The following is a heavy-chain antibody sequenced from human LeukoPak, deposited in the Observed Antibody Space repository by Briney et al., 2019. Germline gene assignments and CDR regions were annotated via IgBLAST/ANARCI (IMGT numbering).Heavy chain of an antibody. CDR3: ARRESSGWHSVFDY. V-gene: IGHV4-34*01. CDR2: INHSGST. Sequence: SETLSLTCAVYGGSFSGYYWSWIRQPPGKGLEWIGEINHSGSTNYNPSLKSRVTISVDTSKNQFSLKLSSVTAADTAVYYCARRESSGWHSVFDYWGQGTLVTVSS. CDR1: GGSFSGYY. D-gene: IGHD6-19*01. J-gene: IGHJ4*02.